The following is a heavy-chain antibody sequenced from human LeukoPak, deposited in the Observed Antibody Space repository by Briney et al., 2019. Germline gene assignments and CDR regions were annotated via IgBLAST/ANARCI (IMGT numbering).Heavy chain of an antibody. D-gene: IGHD2/OR15-2a*01. CDR2: IKPKSGGT. CDR3: GXXXXXXXXXXXXPEKYYYYYIDV. CDR1: GYTFTSYD. Sequence: ASVKVSCKASGYTFTSYDINWVRQATGQGLEWMGWIKPKSGGTGYAEEFQGRVTMTSDRSVTTAYLEVRRLRSDDTAVYYCGXXXXXXXXXXXXPEKYYYYYIDVWGQGTTVAVSS. J-gene: IGHJ6*03. V-gene: IGHV1-8*01.